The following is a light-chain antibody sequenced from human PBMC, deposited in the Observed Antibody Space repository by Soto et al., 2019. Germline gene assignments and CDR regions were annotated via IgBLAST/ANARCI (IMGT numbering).Light chain of an antibody. CDR2: EVT. J-gene: IGLJ3*02. V-gene: IGLV2-23*02. CDR3: CSHAGGNTFWV. Sequence: QSALTQPASVSGSPGQSITISCTGTSSDVGAYNHVSWYQQHPGKAPKLVIYEVTKRPSGVSSRFSGSKSANTASLTVSGLQDEDEADYYCCSHAGGNTFWVLGGGTKLTVL. CDR1: SSDVGAYNH.